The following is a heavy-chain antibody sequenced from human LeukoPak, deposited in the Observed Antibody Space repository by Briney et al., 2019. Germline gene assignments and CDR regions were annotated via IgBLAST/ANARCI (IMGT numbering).Heavy chain of an antibody. J-gene: IGHJ4*02. Sequence: SVKVSCKASGGTFSSYAISWVRQAPGQGLEWMGRIIPIFGTANYAQKFQGRVTITTDESTSTAYMELSSLRSGDTAVYYCARDGVGGPYYYDSSGYRFDYWGQGTLVTVSS. V-gene: IGHV1-69*05. CDR1: GGTFSSYA. D-gene: IGHD3-22*01. CDR2: IIPIFGTA. CDR3: ARDGVGGPYYYDSSGYRFDY.